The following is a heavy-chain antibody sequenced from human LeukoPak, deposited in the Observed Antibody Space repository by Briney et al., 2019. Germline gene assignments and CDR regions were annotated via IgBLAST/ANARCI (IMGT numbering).Heavy chain of an antibody. Sequence: SQTLSLTCTVSGGALSSSSYHWGWIRQPPGKGLEWIGTIYNRGSTFYNPSLESRVTISVDTSKNQFSLRLTSVTAADTAVYHCARVGYDRSGYYLRPFDYWGQGTLVTVSS. J-gene: IGHJ4*02. D-gene: IGHD3-22*01. CDR3: ARVGYDRSGYYLRPFDY. V-gene: IGHV4-39*01. CDR1: GGALSSSSYH. CDR2: IYNRGST.